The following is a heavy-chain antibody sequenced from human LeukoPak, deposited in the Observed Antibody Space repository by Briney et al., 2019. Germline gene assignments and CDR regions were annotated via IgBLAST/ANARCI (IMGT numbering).Heavy chain of an antibody. CDR1: GYTFTSYD. CDR2: MNPNSGNT. CDR3: ASIIAVAGSLGDY. Sequence: ASVTVSFTASGYTFTSYDINWVRQATGQGLEWMGWMNPNSGNTGYSQKFQGRVTMTRNTSISTAYMELSSLRSEDTAVYYCASIIAVAGSLGDYWGQGTLVTVSS. V-gene: IGHV1-8*02. J-gene: IGHJ4*02. D-gene: IGHD6-19*01.